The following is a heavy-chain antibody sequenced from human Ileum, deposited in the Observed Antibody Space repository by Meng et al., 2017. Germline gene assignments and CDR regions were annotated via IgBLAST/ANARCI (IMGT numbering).Heavy chain of an antibody. CDR3: ARGSYYDPLTTSRTQHPLDH. V-gene: IGHV1-46*01. J-gene: IGHJ4*02. D-gene: IGHD3-9*01. CDR1: GFTFTNYY. CDR2: INCKNGKV. Sequence: VLLLQSGDVVREPGAAVRVACKASGFTFTNYYLHWLRQSPGEGLQYMGIINCKNGKVDYAQRFQGRVTLTTDTSTSTVYMELSTLTSDDTAVYYCARGSYYDPLTTSRTQHPLDHWGQGTLVTVSS.